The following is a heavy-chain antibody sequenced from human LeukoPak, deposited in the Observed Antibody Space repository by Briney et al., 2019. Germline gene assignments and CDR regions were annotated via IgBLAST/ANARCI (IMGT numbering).Heavy chain of an antibody. CDR3: ARDRIAAAGDAFDI. CDR2: TYYRSKWHN. Sequence: SQTLSLTCAVSGDSVSSSSAVWNWIRQSPSRGLEWLGRTYYRSKWHNEYAESVKSRITINPDTSKNQFSLQLNSVTPEDTAVYYCARDRIAAAGDAFDIWGQGTMVTVSS. J-gene: IGHJ3*02. V-gene: IGHV6-1*01. CDR1: GDSVSSSSAV. D-gene: IGHD6-13*01.